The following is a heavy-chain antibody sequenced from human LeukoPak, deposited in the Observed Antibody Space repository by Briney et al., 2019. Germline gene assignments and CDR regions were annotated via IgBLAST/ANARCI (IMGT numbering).Heavy chain of an antibody. CDR1: GGSLSPYY. V-gene: IGHV4-59*08. Sequence: SETLSLTCTVSGGSLSPYYWTWIRQPPGKGLEWIGYIYYSGSTNYNPSLKSRVTISVDTSKNQFSLKLSSVTAADTAVYYCARLHYDILTGYYSPYYFDYWGQGTLVTVSS. J-gene: IGHJ4*02. CDR3: ARLHYDILTGYYSPYYFDY. CDR2: IYYSGST. D-gene: IGHD3-9*01.